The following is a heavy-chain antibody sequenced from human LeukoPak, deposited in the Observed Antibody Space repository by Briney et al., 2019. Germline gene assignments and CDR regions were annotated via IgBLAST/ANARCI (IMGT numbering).Heavy chain of an antibody. CDR2: ISGSGSST. CDR1: EFTFDRYA. J-gene: IGHJ4*02. CDR3: AKEGDVYYDFWSGYHFDY. Sequence: GGSLRLSCAASEFTFDRYAISWVRQAPGKGLEWVSTISGSGSSTYYADSVKGRFTISRDNSKNTLFLQMHSLRAEDTAVYYYAKEGDVYYDFWSGYHFDYWGQGTLVTVSS. D-gene: IGHD3-3*01. V-gene: IGHV3-23*01.